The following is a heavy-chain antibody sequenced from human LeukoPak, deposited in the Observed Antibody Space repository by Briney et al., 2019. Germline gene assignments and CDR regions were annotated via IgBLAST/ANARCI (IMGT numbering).Heavy chain of an antibody. CDR2: FDPEDGET. D-gene: IGHD4-17*01. Sequence: ALVKVSCKVSGYTLTELSMHWVRQAPGKGLEWMGGFDPEDGETIYAQKFQGRVTMTEDTSTDTAYMELSSLRSEDTAVYYCATVSYEDDYGDYVFQHWGQGTLVTVSS. CDR1: GYTLTELS. V-gene: IGHV1-24*01. CDR3: ATVSYEDDYGDYVFQH. J-gene: IGHJ1*01.